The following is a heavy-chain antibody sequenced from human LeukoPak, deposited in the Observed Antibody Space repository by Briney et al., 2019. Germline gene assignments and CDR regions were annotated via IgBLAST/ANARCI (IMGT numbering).Heavy chain of an antibody. CDR1: GFSFSSSW. J-gene: IGHJ4*02. CDR3: TLVQVAGVFDY. Sequence: AGSLTLSCAAPGFSFSSSWMSWVRQAPGKGLEWVANIKQDGSDKYYVDSVKGRFTISRENARNSLYLQMNSLRAEDTAVYYCTLVQVAGVFDYWGQGTVVSVPS. CDR2: IKQDGSDK. V-gene: IGHV3-7*01. D-gene: IGHD6-19*01.